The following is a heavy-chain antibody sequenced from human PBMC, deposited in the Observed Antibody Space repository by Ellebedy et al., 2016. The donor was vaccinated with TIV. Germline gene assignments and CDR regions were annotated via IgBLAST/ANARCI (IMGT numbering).Heavy chain of an antibody. CDR2: ISTTDGT. J-gene: IGHJ4*02. CDR3: ATQLWNTEF. D-gene: IGHD5-24*01. V-gene: IGHV3-23*01. Sequence: GESLKISCEASESTFSSYGMSWVRQAPGKGLEWVSSISTTDGTHYADSVKGRFTISRDNPKNTLYLQMNSLRVEDTAVYYCATQLWNTEFWGQGTLGIVSS. CDR1: ESTFSSYG.